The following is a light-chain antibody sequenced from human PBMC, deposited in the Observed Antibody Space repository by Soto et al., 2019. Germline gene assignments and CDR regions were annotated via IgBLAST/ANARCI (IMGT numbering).Light chain of an antibody. Sequence: EVVMTQSPISLPVTLGQPASISCGSDQILVHSDGIAYFSWFQQRPGRSPRRLIYKVSNRDSGVPARFSGSGSGTDFALKISRVEAEDVGVYYCMQGTHWPITFGQGTRLEV. J-gene: IGKJ5*01. V-gene: IGKV2-30*02. CDR1: QILVHSDGIAY. CDR3: MQGTHWPIT. CDR2: KVS.